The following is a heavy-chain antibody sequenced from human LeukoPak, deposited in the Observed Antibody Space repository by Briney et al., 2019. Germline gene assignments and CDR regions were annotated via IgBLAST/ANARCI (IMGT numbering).Heavy chain of an antibody. D-gene: IGHD3-10*01. V-gene: IGHV1-8*01. CDR2: MNPNSGNT. CDR3: ARVWQASGWFDP. Sequence: ASVKVSCKASGYTLTSYDINWVRQATGQGLEWMGWMNPNSGNTGYAQKFQGRVTMTRNTSISTAYMELSSLRSEDTAVYYCARVWQASGWFDPWGQGTLVTVSS. CDR1: GYTLTSYD. J-gene: IGHJ5*02.